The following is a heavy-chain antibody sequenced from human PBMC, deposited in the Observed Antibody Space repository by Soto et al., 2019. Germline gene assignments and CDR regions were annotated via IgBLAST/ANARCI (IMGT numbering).Heavy chain of an antibody. D-gene: IGHD3-16*01. CDR1: GFTFDDYA. Sequence: PGGSLRLSCAASGFTFDDYAMHWVRQAPGKGLEWVSGISWNSGSIGYADSVKGRFTISRDNAKNSLYLQMNSLRAEDTALYYCAKDMAIRPPYYGMDVWGQGTTVTVSS. V-gene: IGHV3-9*01. CDR3: AKDMAIRPPYYGMDV. J-gene: IGHJ6*02. CDR2: ISWNSGSI.